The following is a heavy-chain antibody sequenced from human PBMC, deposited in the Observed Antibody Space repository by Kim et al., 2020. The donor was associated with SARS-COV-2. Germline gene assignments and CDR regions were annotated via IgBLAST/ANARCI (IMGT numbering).Heavy chain of an antibody. CDR3: ARGDTISSRPVRFDP. V-gene: IGHV3-7*01. CDR2: IKQDENVK. Sequence: GGSLRLSCAASGFTFNTNYMIWVRQAPGMGLEWVASIKQDENVKYYLDSVKGRFTISRDNAQNSLYLEMNSLRAEDTAIYYCARGDTISSRPVRFDPWGQGTLVTVSS. J-gene: IGHJ5*02. CDR1: GFTFNTNY. D-gene: IGHD3-3*02.